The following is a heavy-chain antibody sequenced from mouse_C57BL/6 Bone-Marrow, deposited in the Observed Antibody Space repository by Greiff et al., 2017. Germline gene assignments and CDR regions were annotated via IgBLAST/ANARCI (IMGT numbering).Heavy chain of an antibody. D-gene: IGHD2-1*01. CDR2: INPGSGGT. V-gene: IGHV1-54*01. Sequence: VQVVESGAELVRPGTSVKVSCKASGYAFTNYLIEWVKQRPGQGLEWIGVINPGSGGTNYNEKFKGKATLTADKSSSTAYMQLSSLTSEDSAVYFCAREECCGNPFAYWGQGTLVTVSA. CDR1: GYAFTNYL. CDR3: AREECCGNPFAY. J-gene: IGHJ3*01.